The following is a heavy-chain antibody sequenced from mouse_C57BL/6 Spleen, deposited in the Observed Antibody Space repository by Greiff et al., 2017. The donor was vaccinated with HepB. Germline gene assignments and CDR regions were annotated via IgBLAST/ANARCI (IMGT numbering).Heavy chain of an antibody. V-gene: IGHV5-9*01. CDR2: ISGGGGNT. Sequence: EVKLVESGGGLVKPGGSLKLSCAASGFTFSSYTMSWVRQTPEKRLEWVATISGGGGNTYYPDSVKGRFTISRDNAKNTLYLQMSSLRSEDTALYYCARQGVYYDYDGGFAYWGQGTLVTVSA. CDR1: GFTFSSYT. CDR3: ARQGVYYDYDGGFAY. D-gene: IGHD2-4*01. J-gene: IGHJ3*01.